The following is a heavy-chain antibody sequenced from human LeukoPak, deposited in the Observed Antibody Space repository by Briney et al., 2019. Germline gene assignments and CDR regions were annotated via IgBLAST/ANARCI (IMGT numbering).Heavy chain of an antibody. CDR2: IYHSGST. CDR3: AALPPDPPGRRYFDY. V-gene: IGHV4-4*02. Sequence: PSGTLSLTCAVSGGSISSSNWWSWVRQPPGKGLEWIGEIYHSGSTNYNPSLKSRVTISVDKSKNQFSLKLSSVTAADTAVYYCAALPPDPPGRRYFDYWGQGTLVTVSS. CDR1: GGSISSSNW. J-gene: IGHJ4*02.